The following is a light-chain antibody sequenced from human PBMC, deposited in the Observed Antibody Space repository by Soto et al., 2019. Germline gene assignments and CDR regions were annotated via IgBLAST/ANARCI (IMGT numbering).Light chain of an antibody. CDR1: SSDVGGYNF. CDR2: EVS. J-gene: IGLJ3*02. V-gene: IGLV2-8*01. Sequence: QSALTQPPSASGSPGQLVTISCPGTSSDVGGYNFVSWYQQHPGKAPKFMIYEVSKRPSGVPDRFSGSKSGNTASLTVSGLQAEDEADYYCSSYAGGIKWVFGGGTKVTVL. CDR3: SSYAGGIKWV.